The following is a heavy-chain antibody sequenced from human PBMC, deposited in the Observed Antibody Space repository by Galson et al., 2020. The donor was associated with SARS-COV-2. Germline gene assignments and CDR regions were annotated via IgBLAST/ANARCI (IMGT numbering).Heavy chain of an antibody. Sequence: ETSETLSLTCTVSGGSISSYYWSWIRQPPGKGLEWIGYIYYSGSTNYNPSLKSRVTISVDTSKNQFSLKLSSVTAADTAVYYCARSMVRGVIPDYWGQGTLVTVSS. CDR2: IYYSGST. J-gene: IGHJ4*02. V-gene: IGHV4-59*01. D-gene: IGHD3-10*01. CDR3: ARSMVRGVIPDY. CDR1: GGSISSYY.